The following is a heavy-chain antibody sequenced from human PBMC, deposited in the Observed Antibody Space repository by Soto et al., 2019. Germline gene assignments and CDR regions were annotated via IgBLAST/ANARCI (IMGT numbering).Heavy chain of an antibody. CDR3: ARDAIAAAGAHGFDP. CDR2: ISSSSDTI. V-gene: IGHV3-48*01. J-gene: IGHJ5*02. D-gene: IGHD6-13*01. Sequence: GGSLRLSCAASGFTFSSYNMNWVRQAPGKGLEWVSYISSSSDTIYYADSVKGRFTISRDNAKNSLDLQMNSLRAEDTAGYYCARDAIAAAGAHGFDPWGQGTLVTVSS. CDR1: GFTFSSYN.